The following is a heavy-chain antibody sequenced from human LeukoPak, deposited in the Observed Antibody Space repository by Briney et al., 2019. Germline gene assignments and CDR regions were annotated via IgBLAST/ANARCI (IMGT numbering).Heavy chain of an antibody. V-gene: IGHV3-30*02. D-gene: IGHD3-3*01. CDR1: GFTFSSYG. Sequence: GGSLRLSCAASGFTFSSYGMHWVRQAPGKGLEWVAFIRYDGSNKYYAASVKGRFTISRDNSKNTLYLQMNSLRAEDTAVYYCAKSYYDFWSGYYQTFDYWGQGTLVTVSS. CDR3: AKSYYDFWSGYYQTFDY. J-gene: IGHJ4*02. CDR2: IRYDGSNK.